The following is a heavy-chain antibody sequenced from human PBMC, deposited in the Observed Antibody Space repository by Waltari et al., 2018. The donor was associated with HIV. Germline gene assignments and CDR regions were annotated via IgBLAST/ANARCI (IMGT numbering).Heavy chain of an antibody. V-gene: IGHV4-39*01. CDR1: GGSISSSNYY. J-gene: IGHJ3*02. CDR2: IDDSGST. CDR3: ARPSKQRTPVSAFDI. D-gene: IGHD6-25*01. Sequence: QLQLQESGPGLMKPSETLSLTCTASGGSISSSNYYWGWIRQPPGKGPEWIGSIDDSGSTYYNPSLRSRVTISVDTSKNQFSLKVSSVTAADTAVYYCARPSKQRTPVSAFDIWGQGTMVTVSS.